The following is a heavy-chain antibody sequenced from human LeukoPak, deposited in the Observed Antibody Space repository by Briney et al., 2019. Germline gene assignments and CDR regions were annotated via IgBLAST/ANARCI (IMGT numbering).Heavy chain of an antibody. CDR3: AKDSSWYSSRLLGAFDI. CDR1: GFTFSSYA. V-gene: IGHV3-23*01. J-gene: IGHJ3*02. D-gene: IGHD6-13*01. Sequence: GGSLRLSCAASGFTFSSYAMSWVRQAPGKGLEWVSAISGSGGSTYYADSVKGRFTISRDNSKNTLYLQMNSLRAEDTAVYYCAKDSSWYSSRLLGAFDIWGQGTMVTVSS. CDR2: ISGSGGST.